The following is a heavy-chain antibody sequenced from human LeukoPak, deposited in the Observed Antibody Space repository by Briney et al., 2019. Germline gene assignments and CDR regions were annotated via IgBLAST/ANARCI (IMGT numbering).Heavy chain of an antibody. Sequence: GGSLRLSCTASGFTFSDHYMDWVRQAPGKGLEWVARIRDKANSYTTEYGASVKGRYTISRDDSKSSLYLQMSSLKTEDTAVYYCARDIWFGSMGYYYYGMDVWGQGTTVTVSS. CDR1: GFTFSDHY. J-gene: IGHJ6*02. CDR2: IRDKANSYTT. CDR3: ARDIWFGSMGYYYYGMDV. V-gene: IGHV3-72*01. D-gene: IGHD3-10*01.